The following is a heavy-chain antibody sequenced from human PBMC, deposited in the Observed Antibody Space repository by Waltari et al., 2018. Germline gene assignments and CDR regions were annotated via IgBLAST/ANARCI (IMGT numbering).Heavy chain of an antibody. D-gene: IGHD3-3*01. CDR1: GFSLSTSGVG. Sequence: QITLKESGPTLVKPTQTLTLTCTFSGFSLSTSGVGVGWIRQPPGKALEWLALIYLDDDKRYSPVMKSRITITKDTSKNQVVLTMTNMDPVDTATYYCAHINSHSYYDFWSGSNYFDYWGQGTLVTVSS. CDR2: IYLDDDK. CDR3: AHINSHSYYDFWSGSNYFDY. V-gene: IGHV2-5*02. J-gene: IGHJ4*02.